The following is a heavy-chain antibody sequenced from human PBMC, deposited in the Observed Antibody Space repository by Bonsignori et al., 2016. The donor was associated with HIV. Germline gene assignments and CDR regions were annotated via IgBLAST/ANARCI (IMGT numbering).Heavy chain of an antibody. D-gene: IGHD2-15*01. V-gene: IGHV3-30-3*01. CDR2: ISYDGSNK. Sequence: VRQAPGKGLEWVAVISYDGSNKYYADSVKGRFTISRDNSKNTLYLQMNSLRAEDTAVYYCARVRPPGGQYWYFDLWGRGTLVTVSS. J-gene: IGHJ2*01. CDR3: ARVRPPGGQYWYFDL.